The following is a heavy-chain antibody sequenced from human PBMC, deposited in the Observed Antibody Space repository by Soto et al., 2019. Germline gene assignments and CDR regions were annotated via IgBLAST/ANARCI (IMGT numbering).Heavy chain of an antibody. CDR1: GFTFSRYD. Sequence: PGGSLRLSCEASGFTFSRYDMHWVRQATGKGLEWVSAIGTAGDTYYPGSVKGRFTVSRENAKNSLYLQMNSLSAGDTAVYYCARGGYDSDYYYYYGMDVWGQGTTVTV. V-gene: IGHV3-13*01. J-gene: IGHJ6*02. CDR2: IGTAGDT. CDR3: ARGGYDSDYYYYYGMDV. D-gene: IGHD5-12*01.